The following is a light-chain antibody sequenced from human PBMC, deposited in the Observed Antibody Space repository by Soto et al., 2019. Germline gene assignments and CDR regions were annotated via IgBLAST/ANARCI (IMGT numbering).Light chain of an antibody. CDR1: SSDIGAYDY. J-gene: IGLJ1*01. CDR3: FSFTTTSHPV. V-gene: IGLV2-14*01. CDR2: EGI. Sequence: QTALPQPASLSGSPGQSVTISCTGTSSDIGAYDYVSWFQQHPGKAPTMLITEGINRPSGVSNRFSGAKSGTTAYLTISWLQVDAEPEYFCFSFTTTSHPVFGTRTKVAV.